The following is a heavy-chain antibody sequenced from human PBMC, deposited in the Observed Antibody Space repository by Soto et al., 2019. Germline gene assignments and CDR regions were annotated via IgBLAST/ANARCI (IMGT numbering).Heavy chain of an antibody. D-gene: IGHD2-2*01. CDR1: GFTFSSYA. Sequence: PGGSLRLSCAASGFTFSSYAMSWVRQAPGKGLEWVSAISGSGGSTYYADSVKGRFTISRDNSKNTLYLQMNSLRAEDTAVYYCAKAPADIVVVPPAPDYWGQGTLVPVS. CDR3: AKAPADIVVVPPAPDY. CDR2: ISGSGGST. J-gene: IGHJ4*02. V-gene: IGHV3-23*01.